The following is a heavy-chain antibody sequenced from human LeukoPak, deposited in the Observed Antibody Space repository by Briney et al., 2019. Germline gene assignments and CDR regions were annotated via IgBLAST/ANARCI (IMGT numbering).Heavy chain of an antibody. V-gene: IGHV7-4-1*02. CDR1: GYTFTSYA. CDR3: AKPSPGEIYGDYVDDAFDI. J-gene: IGHJ3*02. Sequence: ASVKVSCKASGYTFTSYAMNWVRQAPGQGPEWMGWINTNTGNPTYAQGFTGRFVFSLDTSVSTAYLQISSLKAEDTAVYYCAKPSPGEIYGDYVDDAFDIWGQGTMVTVSS. CDR2: INTNTGNP. D-gene: IGHD4-17*01.